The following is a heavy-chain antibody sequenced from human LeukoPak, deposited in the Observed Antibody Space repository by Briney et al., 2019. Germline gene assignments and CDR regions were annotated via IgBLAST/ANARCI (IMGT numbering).Heavy chain of an antibody. V-gene: IGHV3-21*04. CDR1: GFTFSSYS. Sequence: GGSLRLSCAASGFTFSSYSMNWVRQAPGKGLEWVSSISSSSSYIYYADSVKGRFTISRDNAKNSLYLQMNSLRSEDTAVYYCATGIVGATRSGYYFDYWGQGTLVTVSS. CDR2: ISSSSSYI. J-gene: IGHJ4*02. D-gene: IGHD1-26*01. CDR3: ATGIVGATRSGYYFDY.